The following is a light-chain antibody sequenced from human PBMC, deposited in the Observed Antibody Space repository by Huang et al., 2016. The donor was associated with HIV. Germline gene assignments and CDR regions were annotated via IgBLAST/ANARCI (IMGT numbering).Light chain of an antibody. CDR3: QQYNDWPRS. V-gene: IGKV3-15*01. CDR1: QNINTT. J-gene: IGKJ1*01. CDR2: AAS. Sequence: EIVMTQSPGTLSVAPGERATLSCRASQNINTTLAWFQQNTGHAPRLLIYAASTRTADVTARFSGSGSRTEFTLTISSLQSEDIAVYYCQQYNDWPRSFGQGTKVEIK.